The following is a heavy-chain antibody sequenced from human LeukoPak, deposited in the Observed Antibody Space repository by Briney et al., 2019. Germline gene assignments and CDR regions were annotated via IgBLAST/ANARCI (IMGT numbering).Heavy chain of an antibody. J-gene: IGHJ5*02. CDR3: ATDVLAPYCSSNSCLLP. CDR2: IHTSGST. Sequence: PSETLSLTCTVSGGSISSYYWSWIRQPAGKGLEWIGRIHTSGSTNYNPSLKSRVTMSVDTSKNQFSLKLSSVTAADTAVYYCATDVLAPYCSSNSCLLPWGQGNLVTVSS. CDR1: GGSISSYY. D-gene: IGHD2-2*01. V-gene: IGHV4-4*07.